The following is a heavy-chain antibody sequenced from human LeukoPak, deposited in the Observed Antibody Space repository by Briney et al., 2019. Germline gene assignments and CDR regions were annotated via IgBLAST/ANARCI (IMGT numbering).Heavy chain of an antibody. V-gene: IGHV4-30-2*01. Sequence: SQTLSLTCAVSGGSISSDSYSWSWIRQPPGTGLEWIGYIYHSGSTYYNPSLKSRVTISVDRSKNQFSLKLSSVTAADTAVYYCARDRYYGSGSYDAFDIWGQGTMVTVSS. CDR1: GGSISSDSYS. CDR2: IYHSGST. D-gene: IGHD3-10*01. J-gene: IGHJ3*02. CDR3: ARDRYYGSGSYDAFDI.